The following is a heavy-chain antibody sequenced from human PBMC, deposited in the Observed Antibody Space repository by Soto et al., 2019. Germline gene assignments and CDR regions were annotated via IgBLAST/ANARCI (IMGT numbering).Heavy chain of an antibody. J-gene: IGHJ4*02. D-gene: IGHD2-15*01. CDR1: GFTFSSYA. CDR3: ARDSVGPLLFSYYFDY. Sequence: PGGSLRLSCASSGFTFSSYAMHWVRQAPGKGLEWVAVISYDGSNKYYADSVKGRFTISRDNSKNTLYLQMNSLRAEDTAVYYCARDSVGPLLFSYYFDYWGQGTLVTVSS. CDR2: ISYDGSNK. V-gene: IGHV3-30-3*01.